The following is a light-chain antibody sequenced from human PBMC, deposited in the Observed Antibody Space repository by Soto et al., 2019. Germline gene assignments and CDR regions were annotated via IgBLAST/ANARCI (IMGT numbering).Light chain of an antibody. Sequence: EIVLTQSPATLSLSPGERATLSCRASQGVSSYLAWYQQKPGQAPRLLIYDASNRATGIPARFSGSGPGTDFTLTISSLEPEDFAVYYCPQRSNWPSLTFGGGTKVEIK. J-gene: IGKJ4*01. V-gene: IGKV3D-11*01. CDR3: PQRSNWPSLT. CDR1: QGVSSY. CDR2: DAS.